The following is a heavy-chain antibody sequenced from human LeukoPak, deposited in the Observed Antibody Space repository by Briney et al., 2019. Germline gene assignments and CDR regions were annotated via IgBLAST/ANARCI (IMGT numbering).Heavy chain of an antibody. CDR3: ARHVPVAQFDY. CDR2: IYYSGST. V-gene: IGHV4-59*08. CDR1: GGSISSYY. Sequence: PSETLSLTCTVSGGSISSYYWSWIRQPPGKGLERIGYIYYSGSTNYNPSLKSRVTISVDTSKNQFSLKLSSATAADTAVYYCARHVPVAQFDYWGQGTLVTVSS. D-gene: IGHD2-2*01. J-gene: IGHJ4*02.